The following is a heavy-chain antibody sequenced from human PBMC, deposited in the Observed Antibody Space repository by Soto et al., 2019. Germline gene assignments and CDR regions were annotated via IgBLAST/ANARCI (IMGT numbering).Heavy chain of an antibody. Sequence: KPSETLSLTCTVSGGPITTGGSYWSWIRQHPGKGLEWIGNIYHSGNTYYNPSLKSRLTISVDTSKNHFSLMVDSVTAADTAVYYCARARFQVLYGKPYFDSWGQGTLVTVSS. D-gene: IGHD2-2*02. J-gene: IGHJ4*02. CDR1: GGPITTGGSY. CDR2: IYHSGNT. CDR3: ARARFQVLYGKPYFDS. V-gene: IGHV4-31*03.